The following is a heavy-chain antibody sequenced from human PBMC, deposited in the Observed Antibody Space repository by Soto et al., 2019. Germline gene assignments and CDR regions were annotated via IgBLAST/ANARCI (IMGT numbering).Heavy chain of an antibody. CDR1: GGSVTTNYW. D-gene: IGHD1-26*01. J-gene: IGHJ4*02. CDR3: GMSRCWDKIQF. Sequence: QLQESGPGLVKPSGTLSLTCAVSGGSVTTNYWWGWVRQSPVTGLEWIGDMSHSGPTNFSPSLKSRVPLSVDPSKNQVYLELKSVTGADTAVYFCGMSRCWDKIQFWGQGTLVTVSS. V-gene: IGHV4-4*02. CDR2: MSHSGPT.